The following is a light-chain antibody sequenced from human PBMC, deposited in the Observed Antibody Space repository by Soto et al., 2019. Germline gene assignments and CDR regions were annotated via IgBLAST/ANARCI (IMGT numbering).Light chain of an antibody. CDR2: SNN. J-gene: IGLJ3*02. Sequence: QSVLTQPPSASGTPGQRVTISCSRSSSNIGRNTVNCYQQFPGTAPKLLIYSNNQRPSGVPDRFSGSKSGTSASLAISGLQSEDEADYFCAAWDDSLNGNWVFGGGTKLTVL. V-gene: IGLV1-44*01. CDR3: AAWDDSLNGNWV. CDR1: SSNIGRNT.